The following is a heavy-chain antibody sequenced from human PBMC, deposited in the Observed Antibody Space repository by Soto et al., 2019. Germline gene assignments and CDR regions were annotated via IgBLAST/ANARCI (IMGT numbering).Heavy chain of an antibody. CDR3: ARTPPPCLEWLGEFYYYYYMDV. V-gene: IGHV3-21*01. D-gene: IGHD3-3*01. J-gene: IGHJ6*03. CDR2: ISSSSSYI. CDR1: GFTFNSYS. Sequence: EVQLVESGGGLVKPGGSLRLSCAASGFTFNSYSMNWVRQAPGKGLEWVSSISSSSSYIYYADSVKGRFTISRDNAKNSLYLQMNSLRAEDTAVYYCARTPPPCLEWLGEFYYYYYMDVWGKGTTVTVSS.